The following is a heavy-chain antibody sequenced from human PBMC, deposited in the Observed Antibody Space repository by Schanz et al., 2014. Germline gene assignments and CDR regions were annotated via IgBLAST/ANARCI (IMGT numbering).Heavy chain of an antibody. CDR3: ARGTPFRCDY. Sequence: EVQLVESGGGLVQPGGSLRLSCAASRFTFSDYWMSWVRQAPWKGLEWVANMNQDGSVKNYVDSVKGRFTISRDNAKNSLYLQMSSLRAEDTAVYYCARGTPFRCDYWGQGTLVTVSA. D-gene: IGHD3-16*01. J-gene: IGHJ4*02. CDR2: MNQDGSVK. V-gene: IGHV3-7*01. CDR1: RFTFSDYW.